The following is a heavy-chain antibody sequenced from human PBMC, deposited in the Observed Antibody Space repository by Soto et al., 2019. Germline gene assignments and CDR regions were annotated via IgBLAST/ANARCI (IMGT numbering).Heavy chain of an antibody. CDR1: GGSITSGSYY. V-gene: IGHV4-39*01. CDR2: IYDSGST. D-gene: IGHD3-16*01. Sequence: QLQLQELGPGLVKPSETLSLTCTVSGGSITSGSYYWGWIRQPPGKGLEWIGSIYDSGSTYYNPSLKSRVTISVDTSKNHFSLKLSSVTAADTAVYYCARHEWRGSHDGFDIWGQGTMVTVSS. CDR3: ARHEWRGSHDGFDI. J-gene: IGHJ3*02.